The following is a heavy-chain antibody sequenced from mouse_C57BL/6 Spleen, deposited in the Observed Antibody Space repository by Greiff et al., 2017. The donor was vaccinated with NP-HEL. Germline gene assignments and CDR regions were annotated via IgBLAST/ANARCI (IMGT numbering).Heavy chain of an antibody. CDR3: TRGGGTPFDY. J-gene: IGHJ2*01. CDR1: GFTFSSYA. CDR2: ISSGGDYI. Sequence: EVNVVESGEGLVKPGGSLKLSCAASGFTFSSYAMSWVRQTPEKRLEWVAYISSGGDYIYYADTVKGRFTISRDNARNTLYLQMSSLKSEDTAMYYCTRGGGTPFDYWGQGTTLTVSS. V-gene: IGHV5-9-1*02. D-gene: IGHD4-1*01.